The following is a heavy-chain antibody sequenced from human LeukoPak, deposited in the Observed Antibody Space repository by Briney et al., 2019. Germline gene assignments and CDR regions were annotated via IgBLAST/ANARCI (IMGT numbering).Heavy chain of an antibody. Sequence: PSETLSLTCTASGGSISSHYWSWIRQPPGKGLEWIGYIYYSGSTDYNPSLKSRVTISVDTSKNQFSLKLSSVTAADTAVYYCAREARYDFWSGYYLVWGKGTTVTVSS. J-gene: IGHJ6*04. D-gene: IGHD3-3*01. CDR3: AREARYDFWSGYYLV. V-gene: IGHV4-59*11. CDR1: GGSISSHY. CDR2: IYYSGST.